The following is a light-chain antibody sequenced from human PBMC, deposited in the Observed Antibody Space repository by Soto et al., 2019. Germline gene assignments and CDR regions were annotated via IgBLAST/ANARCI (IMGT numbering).Light chain of an antibody. CDR1: QSISNW. J-gene: IGKJ5*01. Sequence: DIQMTQSPSTLSASVGDRVTITCRASQSISNWLAWYQQKPGKAPTLLIYDVSRLESGVPSRFSGSGSGTEFTLTINSLQPDDFATYYCQQLNSYLSITFGQGTRLEIK. V-gene: IGKV1-5*01. CDR2: DVS. CDR3: QQLNSYLSIT.